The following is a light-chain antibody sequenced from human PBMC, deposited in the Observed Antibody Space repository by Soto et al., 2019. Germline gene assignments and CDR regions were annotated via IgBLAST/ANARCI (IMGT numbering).Light chain of an antibody. CDR1: SSDVGSYNL. Sequence: SVLTQPASVSGSPGQSITISCTGTSSDVGSYNLVSWYQQHPGKAPKLMIYEGSKRPSGVSNRFSGSKSGNTASLTISGLQAEDEADYYCCSYAGSSTVVFGTGTQLTVL. V-gene: IGLV2-23*01. CDR2: EGS. CDR3: CSYAGSSTVV. J-gene: IGLJ1*01.